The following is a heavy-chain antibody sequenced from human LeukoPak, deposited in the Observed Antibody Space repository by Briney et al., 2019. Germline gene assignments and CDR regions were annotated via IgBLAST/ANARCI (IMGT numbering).Heavy chain of an antibody. CDR3: AKDISQGYTYGFIEQDF. J-gene: IGHJ4*02. V-gene: IGHV3-23*01. D-gene: IGHD5-18*01. CDR2: ISGDDGST. Sequence: GGSLRLSCAASGFTFSIYAMSWVRQAPGKGLEWVSAISGDDGSTYYADSLKGRFTISRDNSKNTLYLQMNSLRAEDTAVYYCAKDISQGYTYGFIEQDFWGQGTPVTVSS. CDR1: GFTFSIYA.